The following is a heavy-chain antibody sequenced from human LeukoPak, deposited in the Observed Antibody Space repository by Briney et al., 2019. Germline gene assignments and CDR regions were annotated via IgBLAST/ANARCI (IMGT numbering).Heavy chain of an antibody. CDR1: GGSISSYY. Sequence: SETLSLTCTVSGGSISSYYWSWIRQPPGKGLEWIGYIYYSGSTNYNPSLKSRVTISVDTSKNQFSLKLSSVTAADTAVYYCARQVHSISYSRYCSGGICYGPHFDYWGQGTLVTVSS. V-gene: IGHV4-59*08. D-gene: IGHD2-15*01. CDR3: ARQVHSISYSRYCSGGICYGPHFDY. CDR2: IYYSGST. J-gene: IGHJ4*02.